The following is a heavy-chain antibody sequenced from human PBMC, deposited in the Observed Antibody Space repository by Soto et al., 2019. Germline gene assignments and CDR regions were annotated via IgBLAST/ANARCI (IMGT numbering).Heavy chain of an antibody. J-gene: IGHJ6*02. D-gene: IGHD3-3*01. V-gene: IGHV1-69*06. CDR2: IIPMFGSP. CDR3: ARGGFVAGLYNAMDA. CDR1: GGTLSTNA. Sequence: QVQLVQSGAEVKKPGSSVKVSCKASGGTLSTNAMSWVRQAPGQGLEWMGAIIPMFGSPKYAQKFQGRVTITADNPTSTIYMEMISLTSADTAVYYRARGGFVAGLYNAMDAWGQGTAVAVSS.